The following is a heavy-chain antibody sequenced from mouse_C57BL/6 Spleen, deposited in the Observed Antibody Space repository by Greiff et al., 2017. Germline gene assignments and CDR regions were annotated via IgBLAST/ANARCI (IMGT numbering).Heavy chain of an antibody. CDR2: INPNYGTT. Sequence: VQLKESGPELVKPGASVKISCKASGYSFTYYNMNWVKQSNGKSLEWIGVINPNYGTTSYNQKFKGKATLTVDQSSSTAYMQLNSLTSEDSAVYYCARSWDEDGGWYFDVWGTGTTVTVSS. CDR3: ARSWDEDGGWYFDV. V-gene: IGHV1-39*01. J-gene: IGHJ1*03. CDR1: GYSFTYYN. D-gene: IGHD4-1*01.